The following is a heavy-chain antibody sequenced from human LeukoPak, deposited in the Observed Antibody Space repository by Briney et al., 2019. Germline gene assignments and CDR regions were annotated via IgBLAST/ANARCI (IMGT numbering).Heavy chain of an antibody. Sequence: GESLKISCKGSGYSFTSYWIGWVRQMPGKGLEWMGIIYPGDSDMRYSPSFQGQVIMSADKSISTAYLQWNSLKASDIAIYYCARGTLRGVISNAFDIWGQGTMVTVSS. D-gene: IGHD3-10*01. CDR2: IYPGDSDM. V-gene: IGHV5-51*01. J-gene: IGHJ3*02. CDR1: GYSFTSYW. CDR3: ARGTLRGVISNAFDI.